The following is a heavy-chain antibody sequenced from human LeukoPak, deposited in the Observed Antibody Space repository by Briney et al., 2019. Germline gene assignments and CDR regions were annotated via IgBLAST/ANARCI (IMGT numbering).Heavy chain of an antibody. Sequence: GGSLRLSCAASGFTFSSYAMSWVRQAPGQGLEWVSAISGSGGSTYYADSVKGRFTISRDNSKNTLYLQMNSLRAEDTAVYYCAKWGGVVVPAAPIDYWGQGTLVTVSS. CDR1: GFTFSSYA. V-gene: IGHV3-23*01. CDR3: AKWGGVVVPAAPIDY. J-gene: IGHJ4*02. CDR2: ISGSGGST. D-gene: IGHD2-2*01.